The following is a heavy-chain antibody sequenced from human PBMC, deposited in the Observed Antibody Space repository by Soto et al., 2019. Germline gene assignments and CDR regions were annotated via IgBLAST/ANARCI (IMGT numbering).Heavy chain of an antibody. CDR2: IIPIFGTA. D-gene: IGHD1-26*01. J-gene: IGHJ4*02. Sequence: QVQLVQSGAEVKKPGSSVKVSCKASGGTFSSYSINWVRQAPGQGLEWMGEIIPIFGTANYAQKFQGRVTITADESTSTGYMELGRLRSEDPAVYFCSGDGGRHPGGIDYWGQGTLVTVSS. V-gene: IGHV1-69*01. CDR3: SGDGGRHPGGIDY. CDR1: GGTFSSYS.